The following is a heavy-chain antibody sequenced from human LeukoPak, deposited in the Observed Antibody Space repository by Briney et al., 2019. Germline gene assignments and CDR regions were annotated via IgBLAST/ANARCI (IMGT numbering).Heavy chain of an antibody. V-gene: IGHV3-74*01. J-gene: IGHJ4*02. CDR3: ARGEMVQVY. CDR2: INTDGSTT. D-gene: IGHD5-24*01. Sequence: GGSLRLSCVASGFTFSSYWMHWVRQAPGKGLVWVSRINTDGSTTSYADSVKGRFTISRDNAENTLYLQMNSLRADDTAVYYCARGEMVQVYWGQGTLVTVSS. CDR1: GFTFSSYW.